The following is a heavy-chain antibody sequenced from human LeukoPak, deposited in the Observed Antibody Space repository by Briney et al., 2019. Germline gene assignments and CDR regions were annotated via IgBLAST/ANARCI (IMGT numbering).Heavy chain of an antibody. V-gene: IGHV4-39*01. CDR1: GGSISSSSYY. CDR2: IYYSGTT. J-gene: IGHJ4*02. D-gene: IGHD3-10*01. Sequence: SETLSPTCTVSGGSISSSSYYWGWIRQPPGKGLEWIGSIYYSGTTYYNPSLKSRVTISVDTSKNQFSLKLSSVTAADTAVYYCAREGSYLGPVDYWGQGTLVTVSS. CDR3: AREGSYLGPVDY.